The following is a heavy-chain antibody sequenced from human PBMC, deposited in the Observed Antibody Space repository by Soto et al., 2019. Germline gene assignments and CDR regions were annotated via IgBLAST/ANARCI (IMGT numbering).Heavy chain of an antibody. J-gene: IGHJ4*02. CDR2: IYYTGST. CDR1: GGSLNNHY. V-gene: IGHV4-59*11. Sequence: QVHLQESGPGLVKPSETLSLTCTVSGGSLNNHYWSWIRQPPGRGLEWIGYIYYTGSTNYNPSLKSRVTMSVDTSKNQFSLNLTSLTAADTAIYYCARANWYSEYWGQGTLVTVSS. CDR3: ARANWYSEY. D-gene: IGHD7-27*01.